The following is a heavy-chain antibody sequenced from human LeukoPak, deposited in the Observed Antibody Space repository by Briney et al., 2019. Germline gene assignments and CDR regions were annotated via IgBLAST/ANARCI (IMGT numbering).Heavy chain of an antibody. V-gene: IGHV4-4*07. CDR3: ARVRIAVAANDAFDI. CDR2: IYTSGST. CDR1: GGSISSYY. J-gene: IGHJ3*02. D-gene: IGHD6-19*01. Sequence: SETLSLTCTVSGGSISSYYWSWIRQPAGKGLEWIGRIYTSGSTNYNPSLKSRVTMSVDTSKNQFSLKLSSVTAADTAVYYCARVRIAVAANDAFDIWGQGTMVTVSS.